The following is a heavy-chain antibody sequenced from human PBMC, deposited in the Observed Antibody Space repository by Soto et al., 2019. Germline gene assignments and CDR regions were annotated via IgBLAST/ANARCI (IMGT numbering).Heavy chain of an antibody. CDR1: GDTFSFYS. J-gene: IGHJ4*02. V-gene: IGHV1-69*02. CDR3: ASSYGSGYRAFDY. CDR2: INPILSMS. Sequence: QVQFVQSGAEVKKPGSSVRVSCKASGDTFSFYSINWVRQAPGLGLEWMGRINPILSMSNYAQRFQGRVTVTADKSTSTAYMELSSLRSEDTAMYYCASSYGSGYRAFDYWGQGALVTVSS. D-gene: IGHD3-10*01.